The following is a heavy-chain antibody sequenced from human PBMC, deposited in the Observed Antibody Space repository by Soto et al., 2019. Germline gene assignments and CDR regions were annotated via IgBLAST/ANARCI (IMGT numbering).Heavy chain of an antibody. V-gene: IGHV1-2*04. D-gene: IGHD2-8*01. J-gene: IGHJ6*02. CDR1: GYSFTDYH. CDR3: AKGHSTDCSNGVCSFFYNHEMDV. CDR2: INPKSGGT. Sequence: ASVKVSCKASGYSFTDYHIHWVRQAPGQGLEWLGRINPKSGGTSTAQKFQGWVTMTRDRSISTVYMELTRLRSDDTAVYFCAKGHSTDCSNGVCSFFYNHEMDVWGQGTTVTVSS.